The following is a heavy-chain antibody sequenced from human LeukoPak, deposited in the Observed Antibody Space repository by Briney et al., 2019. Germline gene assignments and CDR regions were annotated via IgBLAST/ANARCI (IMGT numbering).Heavy chain of an antibody. V-gene: IGHV3-30*02. CDR2: IRYDGSNK. J-gene: IGHJ4*02. CDR1: GFTFSSYG. Sequence: GGSLRLSCAASGFTFSSYGMHWVRQAPGKGLEWVAFIRYDGSNKYYADSVKGRFTISRDNSKNTLYLQMNSLRAEDTAVYYCAKGAIIGYCSSTSCYSSDYWGQGTLVTVSS. CDR3: AKGAIIGYCSSTSCYSSDY. D-gene: IGHD2-2*01.